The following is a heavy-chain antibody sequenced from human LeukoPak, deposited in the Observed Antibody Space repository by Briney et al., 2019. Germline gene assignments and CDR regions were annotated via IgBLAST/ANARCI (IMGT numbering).Heavy chain of an antibody. Sequence: ASVKVSCKASGYTFTSYDINWVRQATGQGLEWMGWMNPNSGNTGYAQKFQGRVTMTRNTSISTAYMELSSLRSGDTAVYYCARGDYDFWSGYRFDPWGQGTLVTVSS. D-gene: IGHD3-3*01. CDR3: ARGDYDFWSGYRFDP. J-gene: IGHJ5*02. CDR1: GYTFTSYD. V-gene: IGHV1-8*01. CDR2: MNPNSGNT.